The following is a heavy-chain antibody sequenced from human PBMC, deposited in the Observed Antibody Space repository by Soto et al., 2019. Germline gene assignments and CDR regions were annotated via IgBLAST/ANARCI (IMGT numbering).Heavy chain of an antibody. CDR1: GFTFSSYA. J-gene: IGHJ3*02. Sequence: QVQLVESGGGVVQPGRSLRLSCAASGFTFSSYAMHWVRQAPGKGLEWVAVISYDGSNKYYADSVKGRFTISRDNSKNTMYLQLNSLRAEDTAVYYCARDGQSSGWHDAFDSWGQGTMVTVSS. D-gene: IGHD6-19*01. CDR3: ARDGQSSGWHDAFDS. V-gene: IGHV3-30*14. CDR2: ISYDGSNK.